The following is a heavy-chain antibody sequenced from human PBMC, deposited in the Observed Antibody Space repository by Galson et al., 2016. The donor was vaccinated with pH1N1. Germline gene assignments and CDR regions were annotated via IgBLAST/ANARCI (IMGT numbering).Heavy chain of an antibody. CDR3: ARPAEQQQLVILPFGY. V-gene: IGHV3-48*03. CDR2: ISRSGSSI. CDR1: GFAFSSYE. J-gene: IGHJ4*02. D-gene: IGHD6-13*01. Sequence: SLRLSCAASGFAFSSYEMNWVRQAPGKGLEWVSHISRSGSSIHYDDSVKGRCTVSRDNAKNSLYLQMNSLRAEDTAVYYCARPAEQQQLVILPFGYWGQGILVTVSS.